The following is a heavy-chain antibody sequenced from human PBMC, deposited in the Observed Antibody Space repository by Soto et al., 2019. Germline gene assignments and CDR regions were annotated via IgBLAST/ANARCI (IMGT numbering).Heavy chain of an antibody. CDR2: ISDDGSQK. D-gene: IGHD6-19*01. Sequence: PGGSLRLSCAASGFTFRTYGIHWVRQAPGKGLEWVAFISDDGSQKYYGDSVKGRFTISRDNSKKTLSLRMISLRTEDTSVYYCAKEAPGGWHFFDTWGQGTLVTVSS. CDR1: GFTFRTYG. J-gene: IGHJ4*02. CDR3: AKEAPGGWHFFDT. V-gene: IGHV3-30*18.